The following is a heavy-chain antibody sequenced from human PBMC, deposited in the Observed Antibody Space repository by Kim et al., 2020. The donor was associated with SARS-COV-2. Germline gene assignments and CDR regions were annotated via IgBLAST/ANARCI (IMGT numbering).Heavy chain of an antibody. D-gene: IGHD5-18*01. V-gene: IGHV3-74*01. CDR3: ARASRGYSTNFDY. J-gene: IGHJ4*02. Sequence: YADSVKGRFTISRDNAKNTLYLQMNSLTVDDTAFYYCARASRGYSTNFDYWGQETLVTVSS.